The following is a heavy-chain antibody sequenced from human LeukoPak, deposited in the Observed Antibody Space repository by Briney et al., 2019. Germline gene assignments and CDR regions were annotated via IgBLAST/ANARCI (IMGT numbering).Heavy chain of an antibody. CDR3: ARHDSYGPRDAFDI. J-gene: IGHJ3*02. CDR2: IYYSGST. V-gene: IGHV4-30-4*08. Sequence: PSETLSLTCHVSDGSITSGDYYWSWIRQPPGKGLEWIGYIYYSGSTYYNPSLKSRVTISVDTSKNQFSLKLSSVTAADTAVYYCARHDSYGPRDAFDIWGQGTMVTVSS. CDR1: DGSITSGDYY. D-gene: IGHD5-18*01.